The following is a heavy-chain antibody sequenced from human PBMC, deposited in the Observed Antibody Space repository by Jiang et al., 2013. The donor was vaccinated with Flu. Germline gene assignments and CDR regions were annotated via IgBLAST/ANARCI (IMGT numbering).Heavy chain of an antibody. CDR3: AKRDVSDSSGYFPLFAH. Sequence: GLIQPGGSLRLSCAASGFTFSTYAMTWVRQAPGKGLEWVSGMSGSGSNTYYADSVKGRFTISRDNAENTLYLQMNSLRAEDTAMYYCAKRDVSDSSGYFPLFAHWGQGTLVTVSS. V-gene: IGHV3-23*01. D-gene: IGHD3-22*01. J-gene: IGHJ4*02. CDR1: GFTFSTYA. CDR2: MSGSGSNT.